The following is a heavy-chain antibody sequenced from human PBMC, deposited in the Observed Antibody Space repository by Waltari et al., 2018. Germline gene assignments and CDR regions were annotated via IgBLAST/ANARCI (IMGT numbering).Heavy chain of an antibody. CDR3: ARGYSSSSRGDY. D-gene: IGHD6-6*01. CDR2: IIPIFGTA. Sequence: VQLVQSGAEVKKPGATVKISCKASGYTFTDYYMHWVQQAPGKGLEWMGRIIPIFGTANYAQKFQGRVTITADKSTSTAYMELSSLRSEDTAVYYCARGYSSSSRGDYWGQGTLVTVSS. J-gene: IGHJ4*02. V-gene: IGHV1-69*14. CDR1: GYTFTDYY.